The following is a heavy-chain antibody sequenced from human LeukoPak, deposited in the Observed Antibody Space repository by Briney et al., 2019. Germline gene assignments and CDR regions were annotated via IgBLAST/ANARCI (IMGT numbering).Heavy chain of an antibody. J-gene: IGHJ4*02. Sequence: GGSLRLSCAASGFTFSSYGMHWVRQAPGKGLEWVAVISYDGSNKYYADSVKGRFTISRDNSKNTLYLQMNSLRAEDTAVYYCAKIPPRYYDSRDWGQGTLVTVSS. CDR2: ISYDGSNK. CDR3: AKIPPRYYDSRD. D-gene: IGHD3-22*01. V-gene: IGHV3-30*18. CDR1: GFTFSSYG.